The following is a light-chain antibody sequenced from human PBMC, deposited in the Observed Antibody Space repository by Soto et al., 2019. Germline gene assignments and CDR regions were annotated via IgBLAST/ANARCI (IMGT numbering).Light chain of an antibody. CDR1: QSISSW. CDR2: EAS. V-gene: IGKV1-5*03. Sequence: DIQMTQSPSTLSASVGERVTITCRASQSISSWLAWYQQKPGKAPNLLIYEASRLESAVPSRFSGSASGTEFTLSINSLQPYEFATYFCQQYSSYPETFGQGTKVEIK. CDR3: QQYSSYPET. J-gene: IGKJ1*01.